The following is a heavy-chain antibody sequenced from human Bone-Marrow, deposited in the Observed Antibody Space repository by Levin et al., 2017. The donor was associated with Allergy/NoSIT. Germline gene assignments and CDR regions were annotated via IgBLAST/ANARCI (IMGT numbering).Heavy chain of an antibody. V-gene: IGHV3-23*01. D-gene: IGHD6-13*01. CDR1: GFTFSSYA. CDR3: AGAAGTKRPDD. Sequence: GESLKISCAASGFTFSSYAMSWVRQAPGKGLEWVSGISGGGGSTYYADSVKGRFTISRDNPKNTLYLQMSSLRVEDTAVYYCAGAAGTKRPDDWGQGTLVTVSS. CDR2: ISGGGGST. J-gene: IGHJ4*02.